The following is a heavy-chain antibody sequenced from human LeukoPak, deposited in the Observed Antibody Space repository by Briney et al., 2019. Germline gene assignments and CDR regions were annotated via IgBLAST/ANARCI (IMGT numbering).Heavy chain of an antibody. CDR1: GFTFSDYY. Sequence: GGSLRLSCAASGFTFSDYYMSWIRQAPGKGLEWVSYITSNSYTMYYADAVKGRFAISRDNAKNSLYLQMNSLRAEDTAVYYCARKSGSSGYPFDYWGQGTLVTVSS. V-gene: IGHV3-11*04. CDR2: ITSNSYTM. CDR3: ARKSGSSGYPFDY. D-gene: IGHD3-22*01. J-gene: IGHJ4*02.